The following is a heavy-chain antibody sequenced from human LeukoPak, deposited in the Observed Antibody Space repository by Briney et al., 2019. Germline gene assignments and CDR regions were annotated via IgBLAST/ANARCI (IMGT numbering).Heavy chain of an antibody. V-gene: IGHV4-59*08. Sequence: SETLSLTCSVSGGSISGHYWSWIRQPPGKGLEWIGYIDYSGSTNNNPSLKGRVTISVDTSKNQFSLKLSSVTAADTAVYYCASFFPSVWGKGTTVTVSS. D-gene: IGHD3-3*01. CDR3: ASFFPSV. J-gene: IGHJ6*04. CDR2: IDYSGST. CDR1: GGSISGHY.